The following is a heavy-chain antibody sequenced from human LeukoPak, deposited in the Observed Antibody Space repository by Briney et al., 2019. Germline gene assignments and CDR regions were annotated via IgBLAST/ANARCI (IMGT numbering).Heavy chain of an antibody. D-gene: IGHD2-15*01. Sequence: GGSLRLSCAASGFTFSSYGMHWVRQAPGKGLEWVAVISYDGSNKYYADSVKGRFTISRDNSKNTLYLQMNSLKTEDTAVYYCTTDVGYCSGGSCEEVDYWGQGTLVTVSS. J-gene: IGHJ4*02. V-gene: IGHV3-30*03. CDR1: GFTFSSYG. CDR3: TTDVGYCSGGSCEEVDY. CDR2: ISYDGSNK.